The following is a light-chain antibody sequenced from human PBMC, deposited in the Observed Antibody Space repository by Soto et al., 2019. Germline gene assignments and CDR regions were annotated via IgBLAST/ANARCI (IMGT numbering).Light chain of an antibody. CDR2: EVS. V-gene: IGLV2-14*01. Sequence: QSALTQPPSASWSPGQSITISCSGTSSDVGGYNSVSWYQQHPGKAPKVMIYEVSNRPSGVSNRFSGSKSGNTASLTISGLQAEDEADYYCSSYSSSSTPYVFGTGTKVTVL. CDR1: SSDVGGYNS. CDR3: SSYSSSSTPYV. J-gene: IGLJ1*01.